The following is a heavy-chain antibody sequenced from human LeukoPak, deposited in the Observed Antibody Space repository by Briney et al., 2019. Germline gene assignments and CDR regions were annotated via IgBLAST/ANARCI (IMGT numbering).Heavy chain of an antibody. Sequence: GASVKVSCKASGGTFAGYYVHWLRQAPGQGLTWMGWINPNSGGTDYAQQYQGRITLTRDTSISTVYMELSSLTSDDSAVYFCARAFFNSGFDYWGQGTLVTVSS. D-gene: IGHD3-3*02. CDR3: ARAFFNSGFDY. CDR2: INPNSGGT. V-gene: IGHV1-2*02. CDR1: GGTFAGYY. J-gene: IGHJ4*02.